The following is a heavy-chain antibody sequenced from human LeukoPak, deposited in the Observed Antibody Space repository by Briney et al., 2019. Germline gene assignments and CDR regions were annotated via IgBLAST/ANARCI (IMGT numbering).Heavy chain of an antibody. CDR1: GYTFTSYD. J-gene: IGHJ5*02. V-gene: IGHV1-8*03. Sequence: GASLKVSCKASGYTFTSYDINWVRQATGQGLEWMGWMNPNSGNTGYAQKFQGRVTITRNTSISTAYMELSSLRSEDTAVDYCARGRVPGYSSSWYSPWFDPWGQGTLVTVSS. D-gene: IGHD6-13*01. CDR3: ARGRVPGYSSSWYSPWFDP. CDR2: MNPNSGNT.